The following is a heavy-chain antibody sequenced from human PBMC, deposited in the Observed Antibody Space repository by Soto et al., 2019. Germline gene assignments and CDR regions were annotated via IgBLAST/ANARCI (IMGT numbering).Heavy chain of an antibody. CDR3: ARDGDHDYFYGMDI. CDR1: FGPMRGYY. V-gene: IGHV4-59*01. CDR2: IFYNGGA. J-gene: IGHJ6*02. Sequence: LQESVPGLVKASETLSLSCSVSFGPMRGYYWSWIRQPPGKGLEWIAHIFYNGGANYNPSLRSRVTMSVDKSKNSFSLRLTSVTPADTAVYYCARDGDHDYFYGMDIWGQGTTVTVS. D-gene: IGHD7-27*01.